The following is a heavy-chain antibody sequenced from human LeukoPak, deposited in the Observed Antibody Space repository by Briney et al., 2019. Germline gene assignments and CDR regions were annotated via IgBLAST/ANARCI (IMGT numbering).Heavy chain of an antibody. Sequence: SETLSLTCTVSGGSMSSYYWNWVRQPPGKGLEWIGNIYSSGSTDYDPSLKSRVTISLDTSKFQFSLRLNSVTAADTAVYYCARADPNASGYFYRFNWFDPWGQGTLVTVSS. CDR3: ARADPNASGYFYRFNWFDP. CDR1: GGSMSSYY. D-gene: IGHD3-10*01. V-gene: IGHV4-59*01. CDR2: IYSSGST. J-gene: IGHJ5*02.